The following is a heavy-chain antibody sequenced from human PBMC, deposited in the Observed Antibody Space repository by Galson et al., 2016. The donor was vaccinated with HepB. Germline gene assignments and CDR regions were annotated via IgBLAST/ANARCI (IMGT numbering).Heavy chain of an antibody. CDR1: GYTFTING. V-gene: IGHV1-18*01. CDR2: ISAHSGNT. Sequence: SVKVSCKASGYTFTINGISWVRQAPGQGLEWMGWISAHSGNTNYAQNLQGRVTMTTDTSTSTAYMEVRGLRSDDTAVYYCARDRGHAFDYWGQGTLVTASS. D-gene: IGHD3-10*01. CDR3: ARDRGHAFDY. J-gene: IGHJ4*02.